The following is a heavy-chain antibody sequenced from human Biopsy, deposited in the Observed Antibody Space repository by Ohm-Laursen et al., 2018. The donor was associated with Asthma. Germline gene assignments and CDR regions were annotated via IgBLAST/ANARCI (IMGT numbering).Heavy chain of an antibody. CDR1: GGSFSGYY. J-gene: IGHJ4*02. Sequence: QTLSLTCAIYGGSFSGYYWSWVRQPPGKGLEWIGYIYYIGSTYYNPSLKSRVAISLDTSKNQFSLKLSSVTAADTAVYFCARRGGVRRYFDYWGQGTLVTVSS. D-gene: IGHD3-16*01. CDR2: IYYIGST. V-gene: IGHV4-30-4*01. CDR3: ARRGGVRRYFDY.